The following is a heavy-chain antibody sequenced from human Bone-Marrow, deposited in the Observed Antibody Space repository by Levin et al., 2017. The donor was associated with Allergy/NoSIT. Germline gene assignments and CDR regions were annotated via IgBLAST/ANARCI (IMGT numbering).Heavy chain of an antibody. V-gene: IGHV1-2*02. CDR2: INPDSGET. D-gene: IGHD2-15*01. J-gene: IGHJ3*02. CDR1: GYSFTDYF. Sequence: ASVKVSCEPSGYSFTDYFLHWVRQAPGQGLEWMGWINPDSGETHYAQDFLGRVTMTKDTSIDTAYMELTGLTSGDTAVYYCARAGFVLAARPLTAFEMWGHGTMVIVSS. CDR3: ARAGFVLAARPLTAFEM.